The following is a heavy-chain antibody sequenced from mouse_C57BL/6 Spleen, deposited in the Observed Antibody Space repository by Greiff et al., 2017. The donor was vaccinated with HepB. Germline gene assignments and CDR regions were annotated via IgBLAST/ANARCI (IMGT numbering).Heavy chain of an antibody. CDR3: ARGSEEYDGAMDY. D-gene: IGHD2-14*01. J-gene: IGHJ4*01. CDR2: ISDGGSYT. Sequence: DVKLVESGGGLVKPGGSLKLSCAASGFTFSSYAMSWVRQTPEKRLEWVATISDGGSYTYYPDNVKGRFTISRDNAKKNLYLQMRHLKSEDTAMYCGARGSEEYDGAMDYWGKGTSVTVSS. CDR1: GFTFSSYA. V-gene: IGHV5-4*03.